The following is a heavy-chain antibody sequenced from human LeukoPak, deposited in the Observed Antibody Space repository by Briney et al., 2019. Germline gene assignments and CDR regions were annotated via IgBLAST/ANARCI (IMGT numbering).Heavy chain of an antibody. J-gene: IGHJ4*02. CDR1: GFTFSNYE. CDR3: ARGPTNGQAFDY. D-gene: IGHD2-8*01. V-gene: IGHV3-7*01. Sequence: GGSLRLSCAASGFTFSNYEMNWVRQAPGKGLEWVASIREDGSEKTSVDSVKGRFTISRDNAKNSLYLQMDSLRAEDTAVYYCARGPTNGQAFDYWGQGTLVSVSS. CDR2: IREDGSEK.